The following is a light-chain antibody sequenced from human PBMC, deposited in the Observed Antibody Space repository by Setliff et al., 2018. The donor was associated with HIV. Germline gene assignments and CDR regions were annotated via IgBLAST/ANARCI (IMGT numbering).Light chain of an antibody. J-gene: IGLJ1*01. CDR2: EVS. Sequence: QSALAQPASVSGSPGQSITISCTGTSSDVGGYKFVSWYQQHPGKAPKLMIYEVSNRPSGVSDRFSGSKSGSTASLTISGLQAEDEADYYCGSYTSTTSYVFGSGTKVT. CDR3: GSYTSTTSYV. V-gene: IGLV2-14*01. CDR1: SSDVGGYKF.